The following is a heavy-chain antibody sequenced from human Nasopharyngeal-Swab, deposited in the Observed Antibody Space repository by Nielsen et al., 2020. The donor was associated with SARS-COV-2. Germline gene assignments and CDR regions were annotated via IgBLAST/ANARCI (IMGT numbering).Heavy chain of an antibody. CDR1: GYTLTELS. CDR2: FDPEDGET. J-gene: IGHJ4*02. Sequence: ASVKVSCKVSGYTLTELSMHWVRQAPGKGLEWMGGFDPEDGETIYAQKFQGRVTMTEDTSTDTAYMELSSLRSEDTAVYYCATDYALGGATTADYWGQGTLVTVSS. V-gene: IGHV1-24*01. CDR3: ATDYALGGATTADY. D-gene: IGHD1-26*01.